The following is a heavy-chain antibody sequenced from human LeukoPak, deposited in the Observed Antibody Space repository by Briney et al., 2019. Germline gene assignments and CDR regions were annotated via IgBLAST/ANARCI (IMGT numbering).Heavy chain of an antibody. D-gene: IGHD3-22*01. Sequence: PSETLSLTCTVSGGSISSYYWSWIRQPPGKGLEWIGYIYYSGSTNYNPSLKSRVTISVDTSKNQFSLKLSSVTAADTAVYYCARQVTSDYYDSSGYSSDATFDYWGPGTLVTVSS. CDR2: IYYSGST. J-gene: IGHJ4*02. CDR1: GGSISSYY. V-gene: IGHV4-59*08. CDR3: ARQVTSDYYDSSGYSSDATFDY.